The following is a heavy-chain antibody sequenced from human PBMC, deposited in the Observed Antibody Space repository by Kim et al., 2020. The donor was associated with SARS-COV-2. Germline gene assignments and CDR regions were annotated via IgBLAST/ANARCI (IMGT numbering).Heavy chain of an antibody. CDR2: ISLNSGSI. CDR3: AKDVGDGYNYGSGDDAVYI. V-gene: IGHV3-9*01. CDR1: GFTFDDYA. J-gene: IGHJ3*02. D-gene: IGHD5-18*01. Sequence: GGSLRLSCAASGFTFDDYAMHWVRQAPGKGLEWVSGISLNSGSIAYADSVKGRFTISRDNAKNSLYLQMNSLRGEDTALYYCAKDVGDGYNYGSGDDAVYIWGAGTMVTVSS.